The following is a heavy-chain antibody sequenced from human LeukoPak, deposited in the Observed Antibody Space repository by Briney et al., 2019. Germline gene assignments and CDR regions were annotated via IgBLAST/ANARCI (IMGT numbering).Heavy chain of an antibody. CDR1: GFTFGSYG. CDR2: ITTTGATT. CDR3: TIMHGYYDGSGYWFQ. D-gene: IGHD3-22*01. V-gene: IGHV3-23*01. J-gene: IGHJ4*02. Sequence: GGSLRLSCAASGFTFGSYGMSWVRQAPGKGLEWVAFITTTGATTSYACSVKGRFTISSDNARDTLYMQMNSLRDEDTALYYCTIMHGYYDGSGYWFQGGQGTLVTVSS.